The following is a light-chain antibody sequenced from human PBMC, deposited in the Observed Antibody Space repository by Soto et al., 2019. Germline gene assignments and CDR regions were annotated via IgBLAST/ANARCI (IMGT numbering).Light chain of an antibody. J-gene: IGKJ4*01. CDR2: GAS. CDR3: QQYGSSPLN. Sequence: EIVLTQSPGTLSLSPGEKATLSCRASQSVTSYLAWYQQKPGQAPRLLIFGASGRSTGIPDRFSGSGSGTDFTLPISRLEPEDFSVYYCQQYGSSPLNFGGGNKVEIK. V-gene: IGKV3-20*01. CDR1: QSVTSY.